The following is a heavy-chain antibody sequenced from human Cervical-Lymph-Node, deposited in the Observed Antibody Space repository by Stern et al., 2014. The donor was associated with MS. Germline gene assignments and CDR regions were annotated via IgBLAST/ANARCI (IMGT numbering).Heavy chain of an antibody. Sequence: VQLLESGAEMREPGASVKVPCRASGYIFTGHYINWVRQGPGQGPEWMGWSNPNSGGTKDSRNIQGRGTKTRHKTLNKTYMDPRRLRSVDTAFYYCARGSVRFGENYAFDVWGQGTLVTVSS. CDR2: SNPNSGGT. V-gene: IGHV1-2*02. J-gene: IGHJ3*01. CDR1: GYIFTGHY. D-gene: IGHD3-10*01. CDR3: ARGSVRFGENYAFDV.